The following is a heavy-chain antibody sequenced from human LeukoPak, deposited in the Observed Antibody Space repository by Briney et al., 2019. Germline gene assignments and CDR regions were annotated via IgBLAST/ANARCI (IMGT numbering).Heavy chain of an antibody. J-gene: IGHJ4*02. D-gene: IGHD5-24*01. Sequence: ASLKASCKTSGYTFTAYYMHWVRQAPGHRLKCMRGINPTSRGATSAQNFHGRVTLTRDTTRTTTNMAWSCLPSDVPALHFFARGNSWYFDDWGQGTLVTVSS. V-gene: IGHV1-2*02. CDR2: INPTSRGA. CDR3: ARGNSWYFDD. CDR1: GYTFTAYY.